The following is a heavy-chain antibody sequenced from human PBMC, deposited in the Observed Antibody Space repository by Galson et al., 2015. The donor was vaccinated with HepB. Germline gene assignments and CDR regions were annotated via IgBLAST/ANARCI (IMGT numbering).Heavy chain of an antibody. V-gene: IGHV1-18*01. Sequence: SVKVSCKASGYTFTSYGISWVRQAPGQGLEWMGWISAYNGNTNYAQKLQGRVTMTTDTSTSTAYMELSSLRSEDTAVYYCASLLAYCGGDCFIPSLHMDVWGQGTTVTVSS. CDR2: ISAYNGNT. D-gene: IGHD2-21*02. CDR3: ASLLAYCGGDCFIPSLHMDV. J-gene: IGHJ6*02. CDR1: GYTFTSYG.